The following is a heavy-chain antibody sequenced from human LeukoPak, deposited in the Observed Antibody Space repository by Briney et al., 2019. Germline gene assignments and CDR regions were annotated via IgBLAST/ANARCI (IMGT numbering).Heavy chain of an antibody. D-gene: IGHD4-23*01. V-gene: IGHV3-7*03. CDR1: GFTFSSYW. CDR3: ARAVDGNLDY. CDR2: IKQDGNTK. Sequence: PGGSLRLSCAASGFTFSSYWMAWVRQAPGKGLEWVANIKQDGNTKHYMDSVKGRFTISRDNAKNSLYLEMNSLGVEEAAVYYCARAVDGNLDYWGQGTLVAVSS. J-gene: IGHJ4*02.